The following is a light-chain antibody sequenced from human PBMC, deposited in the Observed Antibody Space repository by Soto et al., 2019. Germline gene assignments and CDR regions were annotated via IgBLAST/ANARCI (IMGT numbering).Light chain of an antibody. Sequence: DIQMTQSPSSLSASVGDRVTITCRASQDISNYLAWYQQKPGKVPKLLIYAASTLQSGVPSRFSGSGSGTDFTLTISSLQPEDVATYYCQKYNSVPLTFGPGTKVDLK. V-gene: IGKV1-27*01. CDR3: QKYNSVPLT. J-gene: IGKJ3*01. CDR1: QDISNY. CDR2: AAS.